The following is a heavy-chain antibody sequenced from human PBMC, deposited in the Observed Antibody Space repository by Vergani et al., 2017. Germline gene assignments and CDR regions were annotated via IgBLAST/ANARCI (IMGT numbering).Heavy chain of an antibody. CDR2: IKSKTDGGTT. Sequence: EVQLVESGGGLVKPGGSLRLSCAASGFTFSNAWMSWVRQAPGKGLEWVGRIKSKTDGGTTDYAAPVKGRFTISRDDSKNTLYLQMNSLKTEDTAVYYCARSFEHGSYVPWGQGTLVTVSS. J-gene: IGHJ5*02. D-gene: IGHD1-26*01. CDR1: GFTFSNAW. CDR3: ARSFEHGSYVP. V-gene: IGHV3-15*01.